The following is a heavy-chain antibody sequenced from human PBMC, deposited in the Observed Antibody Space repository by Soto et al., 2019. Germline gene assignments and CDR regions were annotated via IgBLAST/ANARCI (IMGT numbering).Heavy chain of an antibody. V-gene: IGHV3-30-3*01. CDR3: ARDWGGRYSSSWYYYYGMDV. J-gene: IGHJ6*02. CDR1: GFTFSSYA. D-gene: IGHD6-13*01. CDR2: ISYDGSNK. Sequence: QVQLVESGGGVVQPGRSLRLSCAASGFTFSSYAMHWVRQAPGKGLEWVAVISYDGSNKYYADSVKGRFTISRDNSKNTLYLQMNSLRAEDTAVYYCARDWGGRYSSSWYYYYGMDVWGQGTTVTVSS.